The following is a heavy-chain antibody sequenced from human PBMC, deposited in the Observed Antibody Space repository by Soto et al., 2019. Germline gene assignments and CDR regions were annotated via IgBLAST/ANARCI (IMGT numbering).Heavy chain of an antibody. Sequence: GGSLRLSCAASGFTFNNYAFSWVRQPPGKGLEWISTISDSGSTYYADSVKGRFIISRDNSRSTVYLQVYSLGAEDTALYFCVRVSNLGSCTRSSCLYYFDHWGQGTRVTVSS. V-gene: IGHV3-23*01. CDR2: ISDSGST. J-gene: IGHJ4*02. CDR1: GFTFNNYA. CDR3: VRVSNLGSCTRSSCLYYFDH. D-gene: IGHD2-2*03.